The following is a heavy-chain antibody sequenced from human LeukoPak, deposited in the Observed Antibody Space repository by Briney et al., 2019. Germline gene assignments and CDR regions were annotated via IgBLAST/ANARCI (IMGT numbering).Heavy chain of an antibody. Sequence: GESLKISCKGSGYSFTNYWVGWVRQMPGQGLEWMGIIYPADSDTRYSPSFQGQVTISADKSISTAYLQWSSLKASDTAIYYCARQEGEQQLVGNAFDIWGQGTMVTVSS. J-gene: IGHJ3*02. V-gene: IGHV5-51*01. CDR2: IYPADSDT. D-gene: IGHD6-13*01. CDR3: ARQEGEQQLVGNAFDI. CDR1: GYSFTNYW.